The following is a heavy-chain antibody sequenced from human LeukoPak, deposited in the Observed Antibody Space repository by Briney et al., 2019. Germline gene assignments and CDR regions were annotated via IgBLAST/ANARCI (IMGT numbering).Heavy chain of an antibody. CDR1: GFTFSDYY. J-gene: IGHJ4*02. CDR3: AREYYYDSSGYSE. D-gene: IGHD3-22*01. Sequence: GGSLRLSCVASGFTFSDYYMSWIRQAPGKGLEWVSYISSSGSTIYYADSVKGRFTISRDNAKNSLYLQMNSLRAEDTAVYYCAREYYYDSSGYSEWGQGTLVTVSS. V-gene: IGHV3-11*01. CDR2: ISSSGSTI.